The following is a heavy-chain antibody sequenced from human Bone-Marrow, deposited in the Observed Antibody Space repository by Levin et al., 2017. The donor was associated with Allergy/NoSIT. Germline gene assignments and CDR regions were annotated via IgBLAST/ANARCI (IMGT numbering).Heavy chain of an antibody. CDR2: VFYTGST. V-gene: IGHV4-39*01. CDR3: ARQGYNYGLDY. J-gene: IGHJ4*02. Sequence: SQTLSLTCSVSGGSLTSGRDYWGWIRQPPGKGLEWIGNVFYTGSTYSNPSLNSRVTISVDTSKNQFSLRLNSVTAADTAIYYCARQGYNYGLDYWGQGTLVTVSS. CDR1: GGSLTSGRDY. D-gene: IGHD5-18*01.